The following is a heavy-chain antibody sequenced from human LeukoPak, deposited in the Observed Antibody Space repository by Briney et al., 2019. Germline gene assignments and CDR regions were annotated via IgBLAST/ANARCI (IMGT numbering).Heavy chain of an antibody. V-gene: IGHV1-18*01. D-gene: IGHD3-3*01. CDR1: GYTFTNYG. CDR3: ARAALDSKFAFDI. CDR2: ISAYNGDT. J-gene: IGHJ3*02. Sequence: GPVKVSCKASGYTFTNYGISWVRQAPGQGLEWMGWISAYNGDTNYVQNFQGRVTMTTDTSTSTAYMELRSLRSDDTAVYYCARAALDSKFAFDIWGQGTMVTVSS.